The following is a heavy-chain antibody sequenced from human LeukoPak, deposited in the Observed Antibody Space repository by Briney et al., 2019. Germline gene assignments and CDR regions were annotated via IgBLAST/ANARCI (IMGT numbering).Heavy chain of an antibody. CDR1: GYSFTSYW. CDR2: IYPGDSDT. CDR3: ARQLLGETKTIAVAGTGYYFDY. V-gene: IGHV5-51*01. J-gene: IGHJ4*02. Sequence: AGESLKISCKGSGYSFTSYWIGWVRQMPGKGLEWMGIIYPGDSDTRYSPSFQGQVTISADKSISTAYLQWSSLKTSDTAMYYCARQLLGETKTIAVAGTGYYFDYWGQGTLVTVSS. D-gene: IGHD6-19*01.